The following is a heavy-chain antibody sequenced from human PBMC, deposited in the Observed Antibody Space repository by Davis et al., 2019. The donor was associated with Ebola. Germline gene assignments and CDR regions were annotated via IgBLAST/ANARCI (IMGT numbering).Heavy chain of an antibody. D-gene: IGHD2-2*01. Sequence: PSETLSLTCAVSGGSISSSNWWSWVRQPPGKGLEWIGEIYHSGSTNYNPSLKSRVTISVDTSKNQFSLKLSSVTAADTAVYYCARGPVLPAAIRNWFDPWGQGTLVTVSS. CDR2: IYHSGST. CDR3: ARGPVLPAAIRNWFDP. CDR1: GGSISSSNW. J-gene: IGHJ5*02. V-gene: IGHV4-4*02.